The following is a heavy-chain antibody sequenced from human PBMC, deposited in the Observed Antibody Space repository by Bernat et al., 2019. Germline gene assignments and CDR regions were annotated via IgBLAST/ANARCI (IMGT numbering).Heavy chain of an antibody. CDR3: AAAPSQVPAANIWFDP. V-gene: IGHV1-18*03. D-gene: IGHD2-2*01. J-gene: IGHJ5*01. CDR1: GYTFINYG. Sequence: QVQLLQSGTDVKKPGASLRASCKASGYTFINYGITWVRQAPGQGLEWMGWINPYNGNTNYAQTVQGRVTMTTDTSTSTAYMEMTSLRSDDMAVYYCAAAPSQVPAANIWFDPWGQGTLVTVSS. CDR2: INPYNGNT.